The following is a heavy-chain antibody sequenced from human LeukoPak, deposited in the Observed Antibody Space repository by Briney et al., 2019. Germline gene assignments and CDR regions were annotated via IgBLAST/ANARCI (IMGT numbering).Heavy chain of an antibody. D-gene: IGHD3-10*01. J-gene: IGHJ4*02. CDR2: IIPIFGTA. V-gene: IGHV1-69*05. CDR1: GGTFSSYA. Sequence: ASVKVSCKASGGTFSSYAISWVRQAPGQGLVWMGRIIPIFGTANYAQKFQGRVTITTDESTSTAYMELSSLRSEDTAVYYCARDRGAVSAGYWGQGTLVTVSS. CDR3: ARDRGAVSAGY.